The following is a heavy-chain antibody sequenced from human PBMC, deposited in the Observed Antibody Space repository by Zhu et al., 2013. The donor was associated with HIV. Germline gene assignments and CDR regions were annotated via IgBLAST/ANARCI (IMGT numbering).Heavy chain of an antibody. CDR3: TRSPYASTWGHWYFDL. V-gene: IGHV4-59*11. CDR2: MYSTGST. Sequence: QVQLQESGPGLVKPSETLSLTCTVSGGSISGHYWSWIRQTPEKGLEWIAYMYSTGSTNYNPSLKSRVSISVDMSKNQISLSLTSVTAADTAVYYCTRSPYASTWGHWYFDLWGRGTLVTVSS. CDR1: GGSISGHY. J-gene: IGHJ2*01. D-gene: IGHD6-13*01.